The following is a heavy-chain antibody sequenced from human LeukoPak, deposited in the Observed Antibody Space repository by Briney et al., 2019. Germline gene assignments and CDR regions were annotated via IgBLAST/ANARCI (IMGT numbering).Heavy chain of an antibody. D-gene: IGHD2-15*01. CDR1: GFTFSSYA. J-gene: IGHJ3*02. CDR3: AKDKGHIVVANMPFDI. V-gene: IGHV3-23*01. Sequence: GGSLRLSCAASGFTFSSYAMTWVRQAPGKGLEWVSTISGSGGSTYYADSVEGRFTISRDSSKNTLYLQMNSLRAEDTAVYYCAKDKGHIVVANMPFDIWVQGTMVTVSS. CDR2: ISGSGGST.